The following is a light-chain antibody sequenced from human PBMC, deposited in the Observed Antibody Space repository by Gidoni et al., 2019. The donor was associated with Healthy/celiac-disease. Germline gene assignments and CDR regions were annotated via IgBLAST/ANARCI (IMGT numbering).Light chain of an antibody. CDR1: QSVSSSY. J-gene: IGKJ2*01. CDR3: QQYGSSPRRT. CDR2: GAS. Sequence: EIVLTQSPGTLSLSPGERATLSCRASQSVSSSYLAWYQQKPGQAPRLLIYGASSRATGIPDRFSGSGSGTGFTLTISRLEPEDFAVYYCQQYGSSPRRTFGQGTKLEIK. V-gene: IGKV3-20*01.